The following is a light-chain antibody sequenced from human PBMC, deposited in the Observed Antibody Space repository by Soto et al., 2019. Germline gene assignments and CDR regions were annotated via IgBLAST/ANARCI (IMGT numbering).Light chain of an antibody. CDR1: SSDVGGYNY. V-gene: IGLV2-8*01. CDR3: SSYSGNYFPYV. CDR2: EVS. J-gene: IGLJ1*01. Sequence: QSALTQSPSESGSFGQSVTISCTGTSSDVGGYNYVSWYQHHPGKAPKLMIYEVSERPSGFPDRFSVSKSLKTAALNLSGLQAVFDVYSYSSSYSGNYFPYVFGSGSKVAGL.